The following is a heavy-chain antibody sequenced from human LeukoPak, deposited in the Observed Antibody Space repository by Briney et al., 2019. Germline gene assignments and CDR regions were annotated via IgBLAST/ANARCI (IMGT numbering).Heavy chain of an antibody. CDR2: IYSGGST. CDR1: GFTFDDYG. CDR3: ARDSSSYYYYYYMDV. V-gene: IGHV3-66*01. J-gene: IGHJ6*03. D-gene: IGHD6-6*01. Sequence: GGSLRLSCAASGFTFDDYGMSWVRQAPGKGLEWVSVIYSGGSTYYADSVKGRFTISRDNSKNTLYLQMNSLRAEDTAVYYCARDSSSYYYYYYMDVWGKGTTVTVSS.